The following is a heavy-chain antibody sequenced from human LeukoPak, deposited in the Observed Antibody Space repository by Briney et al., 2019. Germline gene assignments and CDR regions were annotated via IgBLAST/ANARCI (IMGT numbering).Heavy chain of an antibody. CDR1: GYTFSGYF. Sequence: ASVKVSCKASGYTFSGYFVHWVRQAPGQGLEWMGRINAGSGDTEFAQKFQGRVTMTRDTFVSTAYMEVSGLTSDDTAMYYCARDLSSTTNWELVHWGQGTLVTASS. D-gene: IGHD1-7*01. J-gene: IGHJ4*02. CDR3: ARDLSSTTNWELVH. V-gene: IGHV1-2*06. CDR2: INAGSGDT.